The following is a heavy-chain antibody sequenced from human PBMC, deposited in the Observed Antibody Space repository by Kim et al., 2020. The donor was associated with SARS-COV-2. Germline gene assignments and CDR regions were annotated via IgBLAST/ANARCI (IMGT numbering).Heavy chain of an antibody. Sequence: FQGRVTITRDTSASTAYMELSSLRSEDTAVYYCARGYDFWSGYYGDAFDIWGQGTMVTVSS. D-gene: IGHD3-3*01. CDR3: ARGYDFWSGYYGDAFDI. V-gene: IGHV1-3*01. J-gene: IGHJ3*02.